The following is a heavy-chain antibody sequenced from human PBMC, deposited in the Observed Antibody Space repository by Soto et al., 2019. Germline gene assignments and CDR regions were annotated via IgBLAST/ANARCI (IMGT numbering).Heavy chain of an antibody. D-gene: IGHD6-19*01. CDR2: MNPNSGNT. J-gene: IGHJ6*03. CDR1: GYTFTSYD. V-gene: IGHV1-8*01. CDR3: AVAGHYYYYMDV. Sequence: ASVKVSCKASGYTFTSYDINWVRQATGQGLEWMGWMNPNSGNTGYAQKFQGRVTMTRNTSISTAYMELSSLRSEDTAVYYCAVAGHYYYYMDVWGKGTTVTASS.